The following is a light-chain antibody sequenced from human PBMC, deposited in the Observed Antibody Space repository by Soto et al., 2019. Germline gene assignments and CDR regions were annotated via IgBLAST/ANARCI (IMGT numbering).Light chain of an antibody. CDR2: GTS. J-gene: IGKJ2*01. CDR3: QQYNNWPYT. Sequence: EIVMTQSPVALSVSPGERAALSCRASQSVGRNFAWYQQRPGQAPRVLIYGTSTRATGVPARFSGSGSETDFTPTISSLQSEDFAVYYCQQYNNWPYTFGQGTRLEIK. V-gene: IGKV3-15*01. CDR1: QSVGRN.